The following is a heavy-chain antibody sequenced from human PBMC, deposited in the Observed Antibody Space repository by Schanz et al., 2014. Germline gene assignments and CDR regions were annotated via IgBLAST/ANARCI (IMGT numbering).Heavy chain of an antibody. CDR2: IYNSGKT. V-gene: IGHV4-4*07. CDR1: GGSISSEY. CDR3: ARVVLGGDAFDI. J-gene: IGHJ3*02. D-gene: IGHD3-10*01. Sequence: QVQLQESGPALVKPSETLSLTCTVSGGSISSEYWSWIRQPAGKGLEWIGRIYNSGKTNYNPSLEVRGSMSVDTYKEQLSLKLRTVSAADTAVYYCARVVLGGDAFDIWGQGTMVTVSS.